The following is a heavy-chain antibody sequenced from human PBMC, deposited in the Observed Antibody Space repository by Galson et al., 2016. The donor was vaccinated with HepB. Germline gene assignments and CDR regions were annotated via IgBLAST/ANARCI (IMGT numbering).Heavy chain of an antibody. J-gene: IGHJ4*02. CDR2: MSGGGGSI. Sequence: SLRLSCAASGFTFSSHTMSWVRQLPGKGLEWVSGMSGGGGSIFYADSVKGRFTVSRDNAKNSLFLQMRGLRTEDTAVYFCATFIEEHSSFESWGQGTQVTVSS. D-gene: IGHD4-11*01. CDR1: GFTFSSHT. V-gene: IGHV3-23*01. CDR3: ATFIEEHSSFES.